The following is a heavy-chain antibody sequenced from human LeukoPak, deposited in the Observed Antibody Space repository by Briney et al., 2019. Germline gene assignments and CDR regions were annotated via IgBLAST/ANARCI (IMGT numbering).Heavy chain of an antibody. J-gene: IGHJ4*02. CDR2: IKQDDSEK. V-gene: IGHV3-7*01. D-gene: IGHD6-6*01. CDR3: ARGSSFGSY. CDR1: GFTFENYW. Sequence: GGSLRLSCATSGFTFENYWMHWVRQAPGKGLEWVANIKQDDSEKYYVDSVRGRFTISRDNAKNSLYLQMNSLEVEDTAVYYCARGSSFGSYWGQGTLVTVSS.